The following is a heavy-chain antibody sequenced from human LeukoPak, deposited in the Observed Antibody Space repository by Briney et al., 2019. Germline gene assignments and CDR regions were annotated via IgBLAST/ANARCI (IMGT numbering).Heavy chain of an antibody. J-gene: IGHJ5*02. V-gene: IGHV3-74*01. CDR1: GFTFSSYW. Sequence: PGGSLRLSCAASGFTFSSYWMHWVRQAPGKGLLWVSCINTDGSVMRYADSVRGRFTISRDNAKTTLYLQMNSLRVEDTAVYYCATAGGLPTAMGFDPWGQGTLVSVST. CDR2: INTDGSVM. CDR3: ATAGGLPTAMGFDP. D-gene: IGHD2-2*01.